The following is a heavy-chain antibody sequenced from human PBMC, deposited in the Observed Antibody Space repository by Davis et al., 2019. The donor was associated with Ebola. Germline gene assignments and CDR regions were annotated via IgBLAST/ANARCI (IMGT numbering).Heavy chain of an antibody. CDR1: GFTFSSYG. V-gene: IGHV3-30*03. J-gene: IGHJ4*02. D-gene: IGHD3-22*01. CDR3: ARPLYYYDSSGYLEYFDY. CDR2: ISYDGSNK. Sequence: GGSLRLSCAASGFTFSSYGMHWVRQAPGKGLEWVAVISYDGSNKYYADSVKGRFTISRDNSKNTLYLQMNSLRAEDTAVYYCARPLYYYDSSGYLEYFDYWGQGTLVTVSS.